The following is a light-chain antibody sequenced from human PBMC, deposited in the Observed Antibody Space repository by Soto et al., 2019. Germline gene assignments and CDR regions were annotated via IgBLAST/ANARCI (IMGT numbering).Light chain of an antibody. CDR3: STYTSTNTGV. V-gene: IGLV2-14*01. J-gene: IGLJ3*02. CDR1: SSDLGGYKY. CDR2: EVT. Sequence: QSVLTQPASVSGSPGQSITISCTGTSSDLGGYKYVSWYQHHPGKAPKLIIYEVTNRPSGVSSRFSGSKSGNTPSLTISGLQAEDEADYYCSTYTSTNTGVFGGGTKLTVL.